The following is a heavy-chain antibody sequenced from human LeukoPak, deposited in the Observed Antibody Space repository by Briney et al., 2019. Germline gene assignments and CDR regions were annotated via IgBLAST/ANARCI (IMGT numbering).Heavy chain of an antibody. J-gene: IGHJ4*02. CDR1: GFTFSSYE. D-gene: IGHD6-13*01. V-gene: IGHV3-48*03. CDR3: ARVGALSSSWLLY. Sequence: GGTLRLSCAASGFTFSSYEMNWVRQAPGKGLEWGSSISRSATTIYYADSVKGRFTISRDNAKNSLYLQMNSLRAEDTAVYFCARVGALSSSWLLYWGQGTLVTVSS. CDR2: ISRSATTI.